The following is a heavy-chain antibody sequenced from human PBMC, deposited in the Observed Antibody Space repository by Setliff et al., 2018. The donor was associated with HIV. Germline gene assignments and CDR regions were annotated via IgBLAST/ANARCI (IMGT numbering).Heavy chain of an antibody. D-gene: IGHD1-7*01. CDR2: INHSGTT. J-gene: IGHJ4*02. CDR1: GGSFSDYY. V-gene: IGHV4-34*01. Sequence: LSLTCVVYGGSFSDYYWSWIRQPPGKGLEWIGEINHSGTTTYNPSLKSRVTMSVDTTKNQFSLKLNTVTAADTATYYCLLDVPLILRTSPPLWGQGTPVTVSS. CDR3: LLDVPLILRTSPPL.